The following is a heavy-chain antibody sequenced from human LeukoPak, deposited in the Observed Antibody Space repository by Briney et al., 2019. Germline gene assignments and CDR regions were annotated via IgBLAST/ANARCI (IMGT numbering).Heavy chain of an antibody. V-gene: IGHV3-11*06. CDR2: ISGSSLYT. J-gene: IGHJ4*02. CDR1: GFTFSDYY. Sequence: PGGSLRLSCAASGFTFSDYYMSWIRQAPGKGLEWVSFISGSSLYTNYADSVKGRFTISRDNAENSMYLQMNSLRAEDTAVYYCARDLRTSSSSQIGYWGQGTLVTVSS. D-gene: IGHD2-2*01. CDR3: ARDLRTSSSSQIGY.